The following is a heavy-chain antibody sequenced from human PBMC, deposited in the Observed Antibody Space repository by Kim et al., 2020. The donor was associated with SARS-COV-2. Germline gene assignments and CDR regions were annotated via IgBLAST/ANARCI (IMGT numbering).Heavy chain of an antibody. CDR3: PGDPCSGLRGFSDS. CDR1: GFTFSSCA. V-gene: IGHV3-30-3*01. D-gene: IGHD2-8*02. J-gene: IGHJ5*01. CDR2: ISYDGTNK. Sequence: GGSLRLSCAASGFTFSSCAIHWVRQAPGKGLEWVSVISYDGTNKNSAASVRGRFTTSEKTSNNPYFLQMTIRRAETTVLYSCPGDPCSGLRGFSDS.